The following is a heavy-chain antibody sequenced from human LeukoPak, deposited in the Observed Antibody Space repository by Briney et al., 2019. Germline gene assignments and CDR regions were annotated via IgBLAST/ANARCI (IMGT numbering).Heavy chain of an antibody. D-gene: IGHD3-10*01. V-gene: IGHV4-39*07. J-gene: IGHJ4*02. Sequence: PSETLSLTCTVSGGSISSSSYYWGWIRQPPGKGLEWIGSIYYSGSTYYNPSLKSRVTISVDTSKNQFSLKLSSVTAADTAVYYCARGGYYYGSGSYNFGDYWGQGTLVTVSS. CDR2: IYYSGST. CDR1: GGSISSSSYY. CDR3: ARGGYYYGSGSYNFGDY.